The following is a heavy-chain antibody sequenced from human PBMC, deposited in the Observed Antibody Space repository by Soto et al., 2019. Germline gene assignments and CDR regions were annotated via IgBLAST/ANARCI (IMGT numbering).Heavy chain of an antibody. V-gene: IGHV4-59*01. D-gene: IGHD5-12*01. CDR2: IYYSGST. CDR3: ARGGEWLRSPYFVS. J-gene: IGHJ4*02. Sequence: SETLSLTCTVSGGSISSYYWSWIRQPPGKGLEWIGYIYYSGSTNYNPSPKSRVTISVDTSKSQFSLRLSSMTAADTAMYYCARGGEWLRSPYFVSWGQGTLVTVSS. CDR1: GGSISSYY.